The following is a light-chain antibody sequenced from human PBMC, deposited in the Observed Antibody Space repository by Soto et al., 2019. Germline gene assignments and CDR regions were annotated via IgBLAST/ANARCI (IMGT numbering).Light chain of an antibody. V-gene: IGKV1-17*01. CDR2: GTS. CDR1: QGMGNN. J-gene: IGKJ1*01. Sequence: DIQMTQSPSSLSASVGDSVSITCRASQGMGNNLGWYQQKPGEAPKRLIYGTSNLQTGVPSRFSGSGSGTEFTLTITSLRPEDFATYYCLQHDTYPRTFGQGTKL. CDR3: LQHDTYPRT.